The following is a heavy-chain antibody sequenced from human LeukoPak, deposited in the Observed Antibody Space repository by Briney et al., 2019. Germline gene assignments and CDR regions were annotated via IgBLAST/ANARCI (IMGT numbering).Heavy chain of an antibody. J-gene: IGHJ4*02. CDR1: GFTFSIYA. CDR3: AKGNSGYSYARFDY. CDR2: ISGSGDNT. V-gene: IGHV3-23*01. Sequence: AGGSLRLSCEASGFTFSIYAMSWVRQAPGTGLEWVSGISGSGDNTYQSDSVKGRFTISRDNSKNTLYLQMNSLRAEDTAVYYCAKGNSGYSYARFDYWGQGTLVTVSS. D-gene: IGHD5-18*01.